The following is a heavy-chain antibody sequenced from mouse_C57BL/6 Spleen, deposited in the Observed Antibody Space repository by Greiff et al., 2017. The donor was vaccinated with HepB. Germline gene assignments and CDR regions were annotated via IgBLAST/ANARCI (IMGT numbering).Heavy chain of an antibody. D-gene: IGHD2-4*01. V-gene: IGHV2-6*01. J-gene: IGHJ3*01. CDR1: GFSLTSYG. CDR3: ASSFYYDYDRGFAY. CDR2: IWGVGST. Sequence: VKLMESGPGLVAPSQSLSITCTVSGFSLTSYGVDWVRQSPGKGLEWLGVIWGVGSTNYNSALKSRLSISKDNSKSQVFLKMNSLQTDDTAMYYCASSFYYDYDRGFAYWGQGTLVTVSA.